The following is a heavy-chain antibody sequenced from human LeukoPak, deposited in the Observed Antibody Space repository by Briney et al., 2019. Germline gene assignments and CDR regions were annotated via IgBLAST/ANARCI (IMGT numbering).Heavy chain of an antibody. Sequence: PGGSLRLSCEASGFIFSNYDMSWVRQAPGKGLDWVSAISGSGGVTYYADSVKGRFTISRDNSRNTLYLQRNSLRAADTAVYYCAKVQEMGTIIPPFHFWGQGTLVTVSS. J-gene: IGHJ4*02. D-gene: IGHD5-24*01. CDR1: GFIFSNYD. CDR3: AKVQEMGTIIPPFHF. V-gene: IGHV3-23*01. CDR2: ISGSGGVT.